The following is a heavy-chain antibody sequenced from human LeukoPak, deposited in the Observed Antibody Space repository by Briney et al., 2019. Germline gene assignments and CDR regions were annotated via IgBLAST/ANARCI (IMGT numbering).Heavy chain of an antibody. V-gene: IGHV1-18*01. J-gene: IGHJ4*02. Sequence: GASVKVSCKASGYTFTSYGISWVRQAPGQGLEWMGWISAYNGNTNYAQKLQGRVTMTTDISTSTAYMELRSLRSDDTAVYYCAREPGIPSSYSSSSFLGAGFDYWGQGTLVTVSS. D-gene: IGHD6-6*01. CDR1: GYTFTSYG. CDR3: AREPGIPSSYSSSSFLGAGFDY. CDR2: ISAYNGNT.